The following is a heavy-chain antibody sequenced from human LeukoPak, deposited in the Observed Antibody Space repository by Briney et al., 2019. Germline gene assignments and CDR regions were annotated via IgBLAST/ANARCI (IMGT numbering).Heavy chain of an antibody. CDR2: IKQDGSEK. J-gene: IGHJ4*02. CDR1: GFPFSGFW. CDR3: ARIKSQGVVVPLLRSTYYFDY. V-gene: IGHV3-7*01. D-gene: IGHD4-17*01. Sequence: HPGGSLRLSFAASGFPFSGFWMSWVRQAPGKGLGWVANIKQDGSEKDYVDSVKGRFTISRDTAKNSLYLQMNSLRAEDTAVYYCARIKSQGVVVPLLRSTYYFDYWGQGTLVTVSS.